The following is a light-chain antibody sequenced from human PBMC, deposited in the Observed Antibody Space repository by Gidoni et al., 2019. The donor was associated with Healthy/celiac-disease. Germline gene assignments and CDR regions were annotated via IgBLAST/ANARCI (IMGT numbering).Light chain of an antibody. CDR3: QQRSNWPPSIT. V-gene: IGKV3-11*01. CDR1: QSVSSY. Sequence: IVFTQYPANLSSSPGERAPLSCRASQSVSSYLAWYQQNPGQAPTLLIYDASNRATGIPARFSGSGSGTDCTHTSSSLEPEDFAVYYCQQRSNWPPSITFGQGTRLEIK. CDR2: DAS. J-gene: IGKJ5*01.